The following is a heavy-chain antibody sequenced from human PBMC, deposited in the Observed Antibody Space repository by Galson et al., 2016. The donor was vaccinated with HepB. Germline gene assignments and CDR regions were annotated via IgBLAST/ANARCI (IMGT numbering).Heavy chain of an antibody. J-gene: IGHJ5*02. CDR1: GDSVSSNSAA. D-gene: IGHD6-13*01. CDR3: ARQGSNSSWYGPAGWFDP. CDR2: TFYRSKWYN. V-gene: IGHV6-1*01. Sequence: CAISGDSVSSNSAAWNWIRQSPSRGLEWLGRTFYRSKWYNDYAVSVKSRITINPDTSKNQFSLQLNSVTPEDTAVYYCARQGSNSSWYGPAGWFDPRGQGTLVTVSS.